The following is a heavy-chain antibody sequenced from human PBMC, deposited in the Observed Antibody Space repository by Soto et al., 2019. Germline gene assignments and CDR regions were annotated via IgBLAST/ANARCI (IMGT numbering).Heavy chain of an antibody. Sequence: SGTLSPTCTVSGGSISSSRYYWGWIRQPPGEGRGWSGGIYYSGSTYYNPSLKSRVTISVDTSKTHFSLKLSSVPAADTVFYYCVWSGYYFTCFAPWAQGPLLTVPS. CDR2: IYYSGST. J-gene: IGHJ5*02. D-gene: IGHD3-3*01. CDR3: VWSGYYFTCFAP. CDR1: GGSISSSRYY. V-gene: IGHV4-39*01.